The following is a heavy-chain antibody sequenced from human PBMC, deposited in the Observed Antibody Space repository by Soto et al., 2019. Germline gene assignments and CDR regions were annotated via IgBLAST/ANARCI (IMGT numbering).Heavy chain of an antibody. CDR1: GGTFSSYT. Sequence: SVKVSCKASGGTFSSYTISWVRQAPGQGLEWMGRIIPILGIANYAQKFQGRVTITADKSTSTAYMELSSLRSEDTAVYYCARDDGSGGRCYGGFDPWGKGTLVTVAS. V-gene: IGHV1-69*04. D-gene: IGHD2-15*01. CDR3: ARDDGSGGRCYGGFDP. CDR2: IIPILGIA. J-gene: IGHJ5*02.